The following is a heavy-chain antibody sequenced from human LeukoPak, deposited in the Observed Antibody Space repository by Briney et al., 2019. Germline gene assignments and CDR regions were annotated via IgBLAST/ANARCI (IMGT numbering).Heavy chain of an antibody. CDR2: ISYDGSNK. J-gene: IGHJ4*02. Sequence: PGGSLRLSCAASGFTFGSYAMHWVRQAPGKGLEWVAVISYDGSNKYYADSVKGRFTISRDNSKNTLYLQMNSLRAEDTAVYYCARAPTYSSGWYFDYWGQGTLVTVSS. CDR1: GFTFGSYA. CDR3: ARAPTYSSGWYFDY. V-gene: IGHV3-30-3*01. D-gene: IGHD6-19*01.